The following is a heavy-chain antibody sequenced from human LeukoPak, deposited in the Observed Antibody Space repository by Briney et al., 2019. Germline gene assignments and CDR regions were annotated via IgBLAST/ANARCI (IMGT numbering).Heavy chain of an antibody. CDR1: RGSISSTSDY. V-gene: IGHV4-39*01. CDR2: IYYSGST. CDR3: AGMGSSGWYGSTDY. Sequence: SETLPLICTVSRGSISSTSDYWGWIRQPPGKGLEWIGSIYYSGSTYYNPSLKSRVTISVDTSKNQFSLQLSSVTAADTAVYYCAGMGSSGWYGSTDYWGQGTLVTVSS. J-gene: IGHJ4*02. D-gene: IGHD6-19*01.